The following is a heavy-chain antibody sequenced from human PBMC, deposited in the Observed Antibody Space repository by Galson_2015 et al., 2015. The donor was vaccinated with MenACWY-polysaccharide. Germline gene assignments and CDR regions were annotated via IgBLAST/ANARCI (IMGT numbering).Heavy chain of an antibody. CDR3: AREGSRIVGHAFDT. D-gene: IGHD1-26*01. Sequence: SLRLSCAASGSRFSNSGMHWVRQAPGKGLEWVAVIQYDGSNKVYADSVKGRFTISRDNSKNTVFLEMNNLRAEDTALYYCAREGSRIVGHAFDTWGQGTMVIVSS. V-gene: IGHV3-33*01. J-gene: IGHJ3*02. CDR2: IQYDGSNK. CDR1: GSRFSNSG.